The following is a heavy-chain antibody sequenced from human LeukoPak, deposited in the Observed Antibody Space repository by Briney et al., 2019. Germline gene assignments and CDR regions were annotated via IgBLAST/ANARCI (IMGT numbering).Heavy chain of an antibody. D-gene: IGHD6-13*01. CDR3: ARDSTWYLIRGYFQH. J-gene: IGHJ1*01. CDR2: ISYDGSNK. CDR1: GFTFSSYA. Sequence: TGGSLRLSCAASGFTFSSYAMHWVRQAPGKGLEWVAVISYDGSNKYYADSVKGRFTISRDNSKNTLYLQMNSLRAEDTAVYYCARDSTWYLIRGYFQHWGQGTLVTVSS. V-gene: IGHV3-30-3*01.